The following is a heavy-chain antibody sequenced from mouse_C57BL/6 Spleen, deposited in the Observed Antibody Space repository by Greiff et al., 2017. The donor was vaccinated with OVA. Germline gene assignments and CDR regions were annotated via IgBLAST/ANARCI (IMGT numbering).Heavy chain of an antibody. CDR3: ARDYGSSFSWFAY. V-gene: IGHV1-72*01. D-gene: IGHD1-1*01. Sequence: QQSCKASGYTFTSYWMHWVKQRPGRGLEWIGRIDPNSGGTKYNEKFKSKATLTVDKPSSTAYMQLSSLTSEDSAVYYCARDYGSSFSWFAYWGQGTLVTVSA. CDR1: GYTFTSYW. J-gene: IGHJ3*01. CDR2: IDPNSGGT.